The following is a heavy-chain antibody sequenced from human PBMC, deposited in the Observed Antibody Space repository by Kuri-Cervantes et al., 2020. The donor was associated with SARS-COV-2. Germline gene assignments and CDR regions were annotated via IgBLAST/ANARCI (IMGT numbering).Heavy chain of an antibody. CDR2: ISSSSSYI. J-gene: IGHJ4*02. D-gene: IGHD3-3*01. Sequence: GGSLRLSCAASGFTFSSYAMHWVRQAPGKGLEWVSSISSSSSYIYYADSVKGRFTISRDNAKNSLYLQMNSLRAEDTAVYYCARVSPGFRYDFWLFDYWGQGTLVTVSS. V-gene: IGHV3-21*01. CDR3: ARVSPGFRYDFWLFDY. CDR1: GFTFSSYA.